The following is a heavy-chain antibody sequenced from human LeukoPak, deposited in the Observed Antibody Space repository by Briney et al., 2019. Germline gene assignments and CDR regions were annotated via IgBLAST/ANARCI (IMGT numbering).Heavy chain of an antibody. CDR2: MNQDGSEN. Sequence: PGGSLRLSCAASGFTFSDFWMSWVRQAPGKGLEWVAIMNQDGSENYYVDSVRGRFTISRDNAKNSLYLQMNSLRAEDTAVYYCARAGSTGSVDYWGQGTLATVSS. D-gene: IGHD4-17*01. J-gene: IGHJ4*02. CDR1: GFTFSDFW. V-gene: IGHV3-7*01. CDR3: ARAGSTGSVDY.